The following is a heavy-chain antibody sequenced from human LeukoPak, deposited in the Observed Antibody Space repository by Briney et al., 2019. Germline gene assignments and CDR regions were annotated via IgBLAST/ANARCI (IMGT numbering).Heavy chain of an antibody. V-gene: IGHV3-23*01. Sequence: GGSLRLSCAASGFTFNSYAMSWVRQAPGKGLEWVSGISGSGGNTYYADSGKGRFTISRDNSKNTLYLQMDSLRAEDTAVYYCATGWYSSSWTLGYWGQGTLVTVSS. D-gene: IGHD6-13*01. J-gene: IGHJ4*02. CDR1: GFTFNSYA. CDR2: ISGSGGNT. CDR3: ATGWYSSSWTLGY.